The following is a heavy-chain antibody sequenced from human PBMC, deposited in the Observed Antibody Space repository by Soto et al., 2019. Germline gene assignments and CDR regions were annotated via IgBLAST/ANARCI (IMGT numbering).Heavy chain of an antibody. Sequence: QVQLVESGGGVVQPGRSLRLSCAASGFIFSNYAVHWVRQAPVKGLEWVAVISDDGSNKYYADSVKGRFTISRDNSRNTLYLQMNSLRAEDTAVYYCARGPWAYPDYWGRGTLVTVSS. CDR2: ISDDGSNK. D-gene: IGHD7-27*01. CDR3: ARGPWAYPDY. J-gene: IGHJ4*02. V-gene: IGHV3-30-3*01. CDR1: GFIFSNYA.